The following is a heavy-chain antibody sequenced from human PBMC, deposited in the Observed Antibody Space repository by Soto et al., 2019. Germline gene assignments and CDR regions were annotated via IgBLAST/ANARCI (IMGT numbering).Heavy chain of an antibody. Sequence: QVQLVESGGGVVKPGRSLRLSCAASGFSFSHYAMHGVRQAPGKGLEGLAIISYDGDNEYYADSVRGRFTISRDNSKNTVYLQTNYLRNEDTAVYYCAKDGEPVYCNSPGLSAKQFNYWGQGTLVTVSS. J-gene: IGHJ4*02. V-gene: IGHV3-30*18. D-gene: IGHD2-2*01. CDR2: ISYDGDNE. CDR1: GFSFSHYA. CDR3: AKDGEPVYCNSPGLSAKQFNY.